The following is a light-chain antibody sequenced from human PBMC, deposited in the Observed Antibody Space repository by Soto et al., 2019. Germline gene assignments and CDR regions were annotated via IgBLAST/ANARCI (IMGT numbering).Light chain of an antibody. CDR2: AAS. CDR1: QSISGK. CDR3: QQSYSRVA. Sequence: DIQVTQSPSSLSASVGDTVTMTFRTSQSISGKLSWYQQIPAKAPKLLIYAASRLQSGVPSRFSASGSGTEFTLTISSLHPDDFASYYCQQSYSRVAFGQGTKVDIK. J-gene: IGKJ1*01. V-gene: IGKV1-39*01.